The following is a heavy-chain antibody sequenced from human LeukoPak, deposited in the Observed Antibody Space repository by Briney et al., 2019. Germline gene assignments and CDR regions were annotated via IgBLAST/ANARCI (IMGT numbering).Heavy chain of an antibody. J-gene: IGHJ6*02. CDR2: ISSSGSTI. CDR1: GFSFSYYG. Sequence: GGSLRLSCAASGFSFSYYGIHWVRQAPGKGLEWVSYISSSGSTIYYADSVKGRFTISRDNAKNSLYLQMNSLRAEDTAVYYCARAPYCGGDCYYYYGMDVWGQGTTVTVSS. CDR3: ARAPYCGGDCYYYYGMDV. D-gene: IGHD2-21*02. V-gene: IGHV3-48*04.